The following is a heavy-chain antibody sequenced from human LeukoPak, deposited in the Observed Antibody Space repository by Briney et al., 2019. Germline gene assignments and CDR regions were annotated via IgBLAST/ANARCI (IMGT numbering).Heavy chain of an antibody. V-gene: IGHV4-34*01. Sequence: SETLSLTCAVYGGSFSGYYWSWIRQPPGKGLEWIGEINHSGSTNYNPSLKSRVTISVDTSKNQFSLKLSSVTAADTAVYYCARAPYYYDSSGYYLLGYYFDYWGQGTLVIVSS. CDR1: GGSFSGYY. D-gene: IGHD3-22*01. J-gene: IGHJ4*02. CDR3: ARAPYYYDSSGYYLLGYYFDY. CDR2: INHSGST.